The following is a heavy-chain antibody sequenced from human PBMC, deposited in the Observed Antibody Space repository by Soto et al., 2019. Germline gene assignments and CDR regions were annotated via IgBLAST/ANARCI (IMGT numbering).Heavy chain of an antibody. CDR1: GGSFSGYY. Sequence: SETLSLTCAVYGGSFSGYYWSWIRQPPGKGLEWIGEINHSGSTNYNPSLKSRITISVDTSKNHVSLKLSSLTAADTAVYYCARVSGIYYYGMDVWGQGTTVS. V-gene: IGHV4-34*01. J-gene: IGHJ6*02. D-gene: IGHD3-10*01. CDR2: INHSGST. CDR3: ARVSGIYYYGMDV.